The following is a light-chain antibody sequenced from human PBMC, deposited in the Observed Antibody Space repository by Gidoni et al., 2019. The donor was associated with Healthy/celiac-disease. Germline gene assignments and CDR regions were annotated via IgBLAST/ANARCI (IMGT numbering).Light chain of an antibody. CDR1: SYNIGSNY. Sequence: QSVLTQPPSASGTPGPRVTISCSGSSYNIGSNYVYWYQQLPGTAPKLLIYRNNQRPSRVPDRFSGSKSGTSASLAISGLRSEDEADYYCAAWDDSLSGQGVFGGGTKLTVL. CDR2: RNN. J-gene: IGLJ2*01. V-gene: IGLV1-47*01. CDR3: AAWDDSLSGQGV.